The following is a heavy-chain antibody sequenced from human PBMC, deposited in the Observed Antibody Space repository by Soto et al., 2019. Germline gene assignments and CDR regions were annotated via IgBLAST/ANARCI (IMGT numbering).Heavy chain of an antibody. CDR2: IIPIFGTA. CDR3: ARDRQLAARPYCYYGMDV. CDR1: GGTFSSYA. J-gene: IGHJ6*02. Sequence: QVQLVQSGAEVKKPGSSVKVSCKASGGTFSSYAISWVRQPPGQGLEWMGGIIPIFGTANYAQKFHGRVTITADKYKSTAYMELSSLRSEDKAVYDCARDRQLAARPYCYYGMDVWGQGTTVSVSS. D-gene: IGHD6-6*01. V-gene: IGHV1-69*06.